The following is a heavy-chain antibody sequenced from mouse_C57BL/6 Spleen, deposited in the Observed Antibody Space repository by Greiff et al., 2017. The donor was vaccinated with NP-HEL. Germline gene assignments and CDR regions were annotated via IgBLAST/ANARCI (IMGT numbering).Heavy chain of an antibody. CDR1: GYTFTDYY. CDR3: ARHGNWDGAPGFDY. Sequence: QVQLQQSGPELVKPGASVKISCKASGYTFTDYYINWVKQRPGQGLEWIGWIYPGSGNTKYNEKFKDKATLTADKSSSTVYMELSRLTSEDSAVYFCARHGNWDGAPGFDYWGQGTTLTVSS. V-gene: IGHV1-84*01. J-gene: IGHJ2*01. D-gene: IGHD4-1*01. CDR2: IYPGSGNT.